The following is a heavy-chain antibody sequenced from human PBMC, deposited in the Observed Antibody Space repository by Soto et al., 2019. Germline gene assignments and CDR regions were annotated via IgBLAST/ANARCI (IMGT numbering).Heavy chain of an antibody. D-gene: IGHD6-13*01. CDR2: ISGYNGNT. CDR1: GYTFTSYG. CDR3: ARGKQQLKRVWFDP. Sequence: ASVKVSCKSSGYTFTSYGISWVRQAPGQGLEWMGWISGYNGNTNYAQKLQGRVTMTTDTSTSTAYMELRSLRSDDTAVYYCARGKQQLKRVWFDPWGQGTLVTVSS. V-gene: IGHV1-18*01. J-gene: IGHJ5*02.